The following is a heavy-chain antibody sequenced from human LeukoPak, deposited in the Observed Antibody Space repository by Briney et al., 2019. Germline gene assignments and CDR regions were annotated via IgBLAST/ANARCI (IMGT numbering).Heavy chain of an antibody. CDR1: GDSISSNY. Sequence: SETLSLTCTVSGDSISSNYWNWIRQPAGKGLEWMGRIYTSGSTNYNPSLKSRVTMSVNTSKNQFSLKLNSVTAADTAVYYCARSMAAAGRNNWFDPWGQGTLVTVSS. CDR2: IYTSGST. CDR3: ARSMAAAGRNNWFDP. J-gene: IGHJ5*02. V-gene: IGHV4-4*07. D-gene: IGHD6-13*01.